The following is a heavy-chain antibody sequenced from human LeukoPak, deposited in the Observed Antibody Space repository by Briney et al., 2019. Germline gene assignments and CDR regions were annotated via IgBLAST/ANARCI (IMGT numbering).Heavy chain of an antibody. CDR2: IYYSGST. Sequence: SETLSLTCTVSGGSISSSSYYWGWIRQPPGKGLEWIGSIYYSGSTYYNPSLKSRVTISVDTSKNQFSLKLSSVTAADTAVYYCARQGGCSGGSCNPRSEYFQHWGQGTLVTVSS. CDR1: GGSISSSSYY. V-gene: IGHV4-39*07. CDR3: ARQGGCSGGSCNPRSEYFQH. J-gene: IGHJ1*01. D-gene: IGHD2-15*01.